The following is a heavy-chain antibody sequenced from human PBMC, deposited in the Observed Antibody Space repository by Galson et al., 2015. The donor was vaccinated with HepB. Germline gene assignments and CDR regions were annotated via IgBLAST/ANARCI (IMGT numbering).Heavy chain of an antibody. J-gene: IGHJ6*02. CDR1: GYTLTELS. CDR3: ATAATPMYNWNDDTRGYGMDV. V-gene: IGHV1-24*01. D-gene: IGHD1-20*01. CDR2: FDPEDGET. Sequence: SVKVSCKVSGYTLTELSMHWVRQAPGKGLEWMGGFDPEDGETIYAQKFQGRVTMTEDTSTDTAYMELSSLRSEDTAVYYCATAATPMYNWNDDTRGYGMDVWGQGTTVTVSS.